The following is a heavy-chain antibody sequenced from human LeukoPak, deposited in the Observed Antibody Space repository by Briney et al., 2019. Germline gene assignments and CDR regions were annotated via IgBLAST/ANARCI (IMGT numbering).Heavy chain of an antibody. D-gene: IGHD5-12*01. CDR2: IIPIFGTA. J-gene: IGHJ4*02. CDR3: AREGVATLDY. V-gene: IGHV1-69*05. CDR1: GGTFSSYA. Sequence: ASVKVSCKASGGTFSSYAISRVRQAPGQGLEWMGGIIPIFGTANYAQKFQGRVTITTDESTSTAYMELSSLRSEDTAVYYCAREGVATLDYWGQGTLVTVSS.